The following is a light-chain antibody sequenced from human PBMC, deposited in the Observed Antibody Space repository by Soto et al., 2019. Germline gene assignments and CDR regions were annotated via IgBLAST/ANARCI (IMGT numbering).Light chain of an antibody. J-gene: IGKJ1*01. CDR2: DAT. CDR3: QQYGSTPWT. Sequence: VVLTQFPGTLSLSPGETATLSCGASQRVSNNCLGWYQQKPGLPPRLLIYDATSRANGIPERFSGRGSGTHLTLTISRLEPEDFAVYYCQQYGSTPWTFGRGTKVEMK. V-gene: IGKV3D-20*01. CDR1: QRVSNNC.